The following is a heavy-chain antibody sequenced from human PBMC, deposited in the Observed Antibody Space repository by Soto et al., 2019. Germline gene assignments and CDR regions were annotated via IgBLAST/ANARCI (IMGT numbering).Heavy chain of an antibody. CDR1: GFTFSDSS. CDR2: ISSGTSYT. D-gene: IGHD2-2*03. Sequence: QVQLVESGGGLVRPGESLRLSCAASGFTFSDSSMNWIRQAPGKGLEWVSYISSGTSYTNYADSVKGRFTISRDNAKNSLFLHMNSLRAEDTAVYYCASEFDGSSRYFDYWGQGTLVTVSS. V-gene: IGHV3-11*06. CDR3: ASEFDGSSRYFDY. J-gene: IGHJ4*02.